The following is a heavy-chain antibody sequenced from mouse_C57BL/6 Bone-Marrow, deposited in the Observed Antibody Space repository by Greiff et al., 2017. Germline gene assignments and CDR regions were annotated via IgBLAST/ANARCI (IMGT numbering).Heavy chain of an antibody. D-gene: IGHD1-1*01. J-gene: IGHJ2*01. CDR3: TRSDSSLGY. CDR1: GYTFTDYE. CDR2: IDPETGGT. Sequence: LQESGAELVRPGASVTLSCKASGYTFTDYEMHWVKQTPVHGLEWIGAIDPETGGTAYNQKFKGKAILTADKSSSTAYMELRSLTSEDSAVYYCTRSDSSLGYWGQGTTLTVSS. V-gene: IGHV1-15*01.